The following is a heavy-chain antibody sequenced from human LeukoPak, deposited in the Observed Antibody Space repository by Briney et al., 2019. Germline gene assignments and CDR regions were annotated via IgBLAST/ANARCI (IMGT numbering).Heavy chain of an antibody. CDR1: GSSINNYS. CDR2: IYYIGTT. V-gene: IGHV4-59*01. CDR3: ARYNSWGRGFTAVDY. J-gene: IGHJ4*02. D-gene: IGHD3-10*01. Sequence: SETLSLTCSVSGSSINNYSWSWIRQSPGKGLEWIGYIYYIGTTNYNPSLKSRVTISVDTSKNQFSLKLSSVTAADTAVYYCARYNSWGRGFTAVDYWGQGTLVTVSS.